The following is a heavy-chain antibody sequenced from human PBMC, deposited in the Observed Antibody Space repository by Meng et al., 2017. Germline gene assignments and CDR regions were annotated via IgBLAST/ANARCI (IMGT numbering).Heavy chain of an antibody. CDR1: GFTFSDYY. D-gene: IGHD2-15*01. Sequence: GESLKISCAASGFTFSDYYMSWIRQAPGKGLEWVSYISSSGSTIYYADSVKGRFTISRDNAKNSLYLQMNSLRAEDTAVYYCAKSPIVVVAATYYFDYWGQGTLVTVS. CDR3: AKSPIVVVAATYYFDY. CDR2: ISSSGSTI. J-gene: IGHJ4*02. V-gene: IGHV3-11*04.